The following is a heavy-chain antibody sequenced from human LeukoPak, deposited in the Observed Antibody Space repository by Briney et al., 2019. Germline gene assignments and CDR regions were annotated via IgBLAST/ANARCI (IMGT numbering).Heavy chain of an antibody. J-gene: IGHJ4*02. D-gene: IGHD2-15*01. CDR2: ISDNGRRT. CDR1: GFTFSNFG. Sequence: PGGSLRLSCAVSGFTFSNFGSNWVRQAPGKGLEWVAFISDNGRRTYYLESVEGLFTISRDDSKNTLYLQMNSLRVEDTAVYYCARDRIGKYSIDYWGQGNLVTVSS. CDR3: ARDRIGKYSIDY. V-gene: IGHV3-33*08.